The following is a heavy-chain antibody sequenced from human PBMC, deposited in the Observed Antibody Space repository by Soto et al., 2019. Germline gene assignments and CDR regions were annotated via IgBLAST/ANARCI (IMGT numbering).Heavy chain of an antibody. CDR3: ARHLISDSSGYYQPQGYYYGMDV. D-gene: IGHD3-22*01. CDR2: IYPGDSDT. V-gene: IGHV5-51*01. Sequence: PGESLKISCKGSGYSFTIYWIGWVRQMPGKGLEWMGIIYPGDSDTRYSPSFQGQVTISADKSISTAYLQWSSLKASDTAMYYCARHLISDSSGYYQPQGYYYGMDVWGQGTTVTVSS. J-gene: IGHJ6*02. CDR1: GYSFTIYW.